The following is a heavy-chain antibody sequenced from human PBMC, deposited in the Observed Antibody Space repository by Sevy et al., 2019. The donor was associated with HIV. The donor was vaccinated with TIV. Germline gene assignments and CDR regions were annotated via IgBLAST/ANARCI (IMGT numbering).Heavy chain of an antibody. D-gene: IGHD3-3*01. CDR1: GYTFTSYD. Sequence: ASVKVSCKASGYTFTSYDINWVRQATGQGLEWMGWMNTNSGNRGYAQKFKGRVTMTRNTCISTAYMDLSSPRSEDTAVYYFAGGDITIFGVFIDGNAFDIWGQRTMVTVSS. V-gene: IGHV1-8*01. CDR3: AGGDITIFGVFIDGNAFDI. CDR2: MNTNSGNR. J-gene: IGHJ3*02.